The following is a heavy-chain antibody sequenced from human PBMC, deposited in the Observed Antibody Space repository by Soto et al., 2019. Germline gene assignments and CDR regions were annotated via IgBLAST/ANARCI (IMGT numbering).Heavy chain of an antibody. Sequence: GGSLRLSCAASGFTFDDYAMRRVRQAPGKGLEWVSGISWNSGSIGYADSVKGRFTISRDNAKNSLYLQMNSLRAEDTALYYCAKEAVGHASDYGDYLYYFDYWGQGTLVTVSS. V-gene: IGHV3-9*01. J-gene: IGHJ4*02. CDR1: GFTFDDYA. CDR3: AKEAVGHASDYGDYLYYFDY. D-gene: IGHD4-17*01. CDR2: ISWNSGSI.